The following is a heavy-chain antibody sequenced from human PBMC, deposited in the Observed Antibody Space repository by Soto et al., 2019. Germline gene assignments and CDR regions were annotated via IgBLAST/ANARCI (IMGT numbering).Heavy chain of an antibody. J-gene: IGHJ3*02. CDR1: GFTVSSNY. CDR2: IYSGGGT. Sequence: EVQLVETGGGLIQPGGSLRLSCAASGFTVSSNYMSWVRQAPGKGLEWVSVIYSGGGTYYADSVKGRITISRDNSKNTVYLQMNSLRAEDTAVYYCARDQKFTISGTFDIWGQGTMVTVSS. V-gene: IGHV3-53*02. D-gene: IGHD3-3*01. CDR3: ARDQKFTISGTFDI.